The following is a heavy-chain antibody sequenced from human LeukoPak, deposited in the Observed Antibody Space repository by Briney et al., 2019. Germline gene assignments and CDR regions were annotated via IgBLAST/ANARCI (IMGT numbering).Heavy chain of an antibody. CDR2: IKQDGIET. CDR1: GFTFSNFW. D-gene: IGHD3-22*01. CDR3: ARGSSGYYCDHFQT. J-gene: IGHJ1*01. V-gene: IGHV3-7*01. Sequence: GRALRLSCAASGFTFSNFWMTCIREAPGKGLEGVANIKQDGIETYYADSVEGRFTVSRDNTKNTMFLQMDSLRVEDTAVYYCARGSSGYYCDHFQTWGQGSLVTVSS.